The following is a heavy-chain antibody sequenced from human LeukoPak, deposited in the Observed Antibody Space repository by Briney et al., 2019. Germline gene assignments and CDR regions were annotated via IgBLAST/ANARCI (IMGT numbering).Heavy chain of an antibody. CDR3: ARDSGYEDEGWFDP. V-gene: IGHV3-30-3*01. Sequence: GGSLRLSCAASGFTVSSNYMTWVRQAPGKGLEWVAVISYDGSNKYYADSVKGRFTISRDNSKNTLYLQMNSLRSDDTAVYYCARDSGYEDEGWFDPWGQGTLVTVSS. D-gene: IGHD5-12*01. J-gene: IGHJ5*02. CDR1: GFTVSSNY. CDR2: ISYDGSNK.